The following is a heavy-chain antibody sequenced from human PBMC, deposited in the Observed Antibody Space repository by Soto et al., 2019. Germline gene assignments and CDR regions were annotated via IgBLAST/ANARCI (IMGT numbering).Heavy chain of an antibody. CDR2: ISYDGSTQ. CDR1: GFPFSNSG. J-gene: IGHJ4*02. Sequence: GGSLRLSCAASGFPFSNSGMHWVRQAPGKGLEWVSVISYDGSTQYYADSVKGRFTISRDNSKSTLFLQMNSLRTDDTAVYYCARSVEIVPGMSASGSRIDYWGQGTLVTVSS. D-gene: IGHD1-20*01. V-gene: IGHV3-30*03. CDR3: ARSVEIVPGMSASGSRIDY.